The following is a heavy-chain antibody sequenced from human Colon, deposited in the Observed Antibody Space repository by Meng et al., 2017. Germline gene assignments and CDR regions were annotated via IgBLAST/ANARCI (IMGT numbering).Heavy chain of an antibody. CDR3: ASSDYYRSDY. Sequence: QAHLHEVGPGLAKPSQNPSLTCSVSGGSISRSDWWSWGRQPPGKVREWIGETSHSGSTNYSPSLKSRVTISLDKSKNQLSLKLNSVTAADTAVYYCASSDYYRSDYWGQGTLVTVSS. V-gene: IGHV4-4*02. J-gene: IGHJ4*02. CDR1: GGSISRSDW. D-gene: IGHD3-22*01. CDR2: TSHSGST.